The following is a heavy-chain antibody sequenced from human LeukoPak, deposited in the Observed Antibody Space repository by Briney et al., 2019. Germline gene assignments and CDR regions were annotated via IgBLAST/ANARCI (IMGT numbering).Heavy chain of an antibody. Sequence: GASVKVSCKAAGYTFTGYYMHWVRQAPGEELEGMGRINPDLGGTHYAQKFQRTVPMPRHTSIRPAYMHLSRLRSDDTAVYYCARDEEGCYYGSGSYNAWGQGTLVTVSS. D-gene: IGHD3-10*01. J-gene: IGHJ5*02. V-gene: IGHV1-2*06. CDR3: ARDEEGCYYGSGSYNA. CDR2: INPDLGGT. CDR1: GYTFTGYY.